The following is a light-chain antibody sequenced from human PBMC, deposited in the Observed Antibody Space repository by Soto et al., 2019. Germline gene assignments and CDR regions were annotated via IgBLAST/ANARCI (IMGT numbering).Light chain of an antibody. Sequence: QSALTQPASVSGSPGQSITISCTGTRSDIGSYNSIAWYQQHPGKAPRVMIFEVTKRPSGISNRFSGSKSGSTASLTNSGLQAEDEADYFCFSYAGSSTWVFGGGTKVTVL. CDR2: EVT. CDR3: FSYAGSSTWV. CDR1: RSDIGSYNS. V-gene: IGLV2-23*02. J-gene: IGLJ3*02.